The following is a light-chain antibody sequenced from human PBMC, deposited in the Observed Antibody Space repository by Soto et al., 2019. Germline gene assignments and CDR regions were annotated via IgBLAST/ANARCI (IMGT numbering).Light chain of an antibody. CDR1: QGISNY. V-gene: IGKV1-27*01. J-gene: IGKJ3*01. CDR3: QKYDRAPCT. Sequence: DIQMTQSPSSMSAYLGDRVTITCRASQGISNYIAWYQQKPGRLPKLLLFGASTLQSGVPARFSGSGSGTLFTLTINGLLPEDVPTYSCQKYDRAPCTFGPGTKVDFK. CDR2: GAS.